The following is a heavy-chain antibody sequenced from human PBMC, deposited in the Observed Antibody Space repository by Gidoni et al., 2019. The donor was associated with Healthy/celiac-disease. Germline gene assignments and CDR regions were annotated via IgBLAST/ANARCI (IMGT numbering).Heavy chain of an antibody. CDR2: IRGRGGST. V-gene: IGHV3-23*01. D-gene: IGHD1-7*01. CDR3: AKNSITGTSGAWNY. Sequence: EVQLLESGGGLVQPGGSLRLSCAASGFTFSSYSMSWVRQAPGKGLEGASAIRGRGGSTYYADSVKGRFTISRDNSKNTLYLQMNSLRAEDTAVYYCAKNSITGTSGAWNYWGQGTLVTVSS. CDR1: GFTFSSYS. J-gene: IGHJ4*02.